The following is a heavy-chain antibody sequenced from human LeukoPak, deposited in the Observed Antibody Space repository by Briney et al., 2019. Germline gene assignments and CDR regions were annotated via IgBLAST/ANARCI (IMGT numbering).Heavy chain of an antibody. CDR3: ARARYNDSILPDY. V-gene: IGHV1-2*02. CDR2: INPTSGGT. J-gene: IGHJ4*02. Sequence: ASVKVSCKASGYTFTGYYMHWVRQAPGQGLGWMGWINPTSGGTNYAQKFQGRVTMTRDTSISTAYMELSRLRADDTAVYYCARARYNDSILPDYWGQGTLVTVSS. D-gene: IGHD3-22*01. CDR1: GYTFTGYY.